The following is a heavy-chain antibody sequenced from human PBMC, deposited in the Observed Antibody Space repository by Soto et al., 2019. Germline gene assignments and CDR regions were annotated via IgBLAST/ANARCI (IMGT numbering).Heavy chain of an antibody. CDR1: GGSISSGGYS. Sequence: QLQLQESGSGLVKPSQTLSLTCAVSGGSISSGGYSWSWIRQPPGKGLEWIGYIYHCGSTYYNPSLKSRVTVSVDRSKNQFSLKLSSVTAADTAVYYCARAIGWFGELLGGYYFDYWGQGTLVTVSS. J-gene: IGHJ4*02. D-gene: IGHD3-10*01. V-gene: IGHV4-30-2*01. CDR2: IYHCGST. CDR3: ARAIGWFGELLGGYYFDY.